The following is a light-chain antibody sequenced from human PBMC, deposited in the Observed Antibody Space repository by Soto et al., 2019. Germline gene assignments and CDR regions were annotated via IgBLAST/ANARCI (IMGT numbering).Light chain of an antibody. CDR2: GAA. J-gene: IGKJ1*01. CDR3: QQYNTWPWT. Sequence: EIALTQSPGTLSLSPGERATLSCRASQSVSSNLAWYQHKPGQGPRLLIYGAASRATGIPDRFSGGGSGTDFTLTISRLEPEDFAVYYCQQYNTWPWTFGQGTKVEIK. V-gene: IGKV3-20*01. CDR1: QSVSSN.